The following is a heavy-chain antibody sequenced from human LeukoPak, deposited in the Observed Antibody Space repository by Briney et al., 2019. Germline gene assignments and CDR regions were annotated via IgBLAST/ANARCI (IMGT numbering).Heavy chain of an antibody. J-gene: IGHJ4*02. V-gene: IGHV3-23*01. CDR3: ARDPYSREYGDYLVFDY. Sequence: SGGSLRLSCAASGFTFSSYAMSWVRQAPGKGLEWVSSISTGGGSTYYADSVKGRFTISRDNSKNSLYLQMNSLRAEDTAVYYCARDPYSREYGDYLVFDYWGQGTLVTVSS. CDR2: ISTGGGST. CDR1: GFTFSSYA. D-gene: IGHD4-17*01.